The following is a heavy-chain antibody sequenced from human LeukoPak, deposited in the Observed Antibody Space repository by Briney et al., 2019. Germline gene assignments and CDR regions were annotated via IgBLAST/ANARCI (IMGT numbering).Heavy chain of an antibody. V-gene: IGHV3-21*01. CDR2: ISSSSSYI. CDR1: GFTFSRYS. D-gene: IGHD6-13*01. J-gene: IGHJ4*02. CDR3: ARDPINIATADNGFDY. Sequence: PGGSLRLSCAASGFTFSRYSINWVRQAPGKGLEWVSSISSSSSYIYYAEPVKGRFTVFRDNAKNSLYLQMNSLRVEDTAVYYCARDPINIATADNGFDYWGQGTLVTVSS.